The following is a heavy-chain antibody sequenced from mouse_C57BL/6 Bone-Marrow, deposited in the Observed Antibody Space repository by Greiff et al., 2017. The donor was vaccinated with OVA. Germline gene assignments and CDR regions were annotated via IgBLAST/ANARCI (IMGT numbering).Heavy chain of an antibody. J-gene: IGHJ1*03. CDR2: INYDGSST. CDR3: ARDDDYGSHWYFDV. V-gene: IGHV5-16*01. Sequence: EVQRVESEGGLVQPGSSMKLSCTASGFTFSDYYMAWVRQVPEKGLEWVANINYDGSSTYYLDSLKSRFIISRDNAKNILYLQMSSLKSEDTATYYCARDDDYGSHWYFDVWGTGTTVTVSS. CDR1: GFTFSDYY. D-gene: IGHD1-1*01.